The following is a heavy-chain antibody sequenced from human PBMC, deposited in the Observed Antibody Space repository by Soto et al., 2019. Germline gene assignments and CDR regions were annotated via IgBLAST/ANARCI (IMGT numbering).Heavy chain of an antibody. Sequence: QVQLQESGPGLVKPSQTLSLTCTVSGGSISSGDYYWSWIRQPPGKGLEWIGYISYSGSTYYNPSLKSRVTISVDTSKNQFSLMLSSVAAADTAVYYCAREKIVARYFDLWGRGTLVTVSS. J-gene: IGHJ2*01. D-gene: IGHD2-15*01. CDR1: GGSISSGDYY. V-gene: IGHV4-30-4*01. CDR2: ISYSGST. CDR3: AREKIVARYFDL.